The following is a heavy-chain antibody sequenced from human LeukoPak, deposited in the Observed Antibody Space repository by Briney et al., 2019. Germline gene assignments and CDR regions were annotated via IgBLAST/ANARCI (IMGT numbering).Heavy chain of an antibody. Sequence: GGSLRLSCAASGFTFSSYGMHWVRQAPGKGLEWVAFIRCDGSNKYYADSVKGRFTISRDNSKNTLYLQMNSLRAEDTAVYYCAKDPSSKLRYFDWTLEYWGQGTLVTVSS. J-gene: IGHJ4*02. CDR3: AKDPSSKLRYFDWTLEY. V-gene: IGHV3-30*02. CDR1: GFTFSSYG. D-gene: IGHD3-9*01. CDR2: IRCDGSNK.